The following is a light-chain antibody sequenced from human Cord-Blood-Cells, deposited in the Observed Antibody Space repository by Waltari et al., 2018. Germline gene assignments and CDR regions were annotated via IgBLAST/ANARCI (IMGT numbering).Light chain of an antibody. CDR1: QSLLHSNGYNY. Sequence: DIVLTQSPLSLPVPPGEPASISCRSSQSLLHSNGYNYLDWYLQKPGQSPQLLIYLGSNRASGVPDRFSGSGSGTDFTLKISRVEAEDVGVYYCMQALQTPHFGQGTRLEIK. V-gene: IGKV2-28*01. CDR3: MQALQTPH. J-gene: IGKJ5*01. CDR2: LGS.